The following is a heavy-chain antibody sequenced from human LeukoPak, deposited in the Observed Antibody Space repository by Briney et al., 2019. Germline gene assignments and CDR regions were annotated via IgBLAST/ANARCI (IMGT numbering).Heavy chain of an antibody. J-gene: IGHJ6*04. D-gene: IGHD3-3*01. V-gene: IGHV3-23*01. CDR2: ISGSGGST. Sequence: SGGSLRLSCAASGFTFSSYAMSWVRQAPGKGLEWVSAISGSGGSTYYADSVKGRFTISRDNSKNTLYLQMNSLRAEDTAVYYCAKDGAVWYYDFWSGPNSFSDVWGKGTTVTVSS. CDR3: AKDGAVWYYDFWSGPNSFSDV. CDR1: GFTFSSYA.